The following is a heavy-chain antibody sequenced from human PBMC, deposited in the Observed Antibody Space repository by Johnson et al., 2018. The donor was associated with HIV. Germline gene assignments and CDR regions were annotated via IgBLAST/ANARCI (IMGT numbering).Heavy chain of an antibody. Sequence: QVQLVESGGGVVQPGRSLRLSCAASGFTFSSYGMHWVRQAPGKGLEWVAVISYDGSNKYYADSVKGRFTISRDNSKHTLYLQMNSLRAEDTAVYYCARHYSSGWSHDAFDIWGQGTVVTVSS. V-gene: IGHV3-30*03. CDR2: ISYDGSNK. CDR1: GFTFSSYG. CDR3: ARHYSSGWSHDAFDI. J-gene: IGHJ3*02. D-gene: IGHD6-19*01.